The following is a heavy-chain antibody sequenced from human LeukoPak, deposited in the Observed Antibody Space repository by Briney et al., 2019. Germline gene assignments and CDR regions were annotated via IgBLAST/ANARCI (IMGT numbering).Heavy chain of an antibody. J-gene: IGHJ4*02. CDR3: ASGITMVREIDY. CDR2: ISSSGSTI. V-gene: IGHV3-11*04. Sequence: GGSLRLSCAASGFIFSDYYMSWIRQAPGKGLEWVSYISSSGSTIYYADSVKGRFTISRDNAKNSLYLQMNSLRAEDTAVYYCASGITMVREIDYWGQGTLVTVSS. CDR1: GFIFSDYY. D-gene: IGHD3-10*01.